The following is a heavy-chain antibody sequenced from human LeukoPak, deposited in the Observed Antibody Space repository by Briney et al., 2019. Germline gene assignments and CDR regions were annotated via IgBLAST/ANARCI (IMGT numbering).Heavy chain of an antibody. J-gene: IGHJ4*02. CDR2: IYYSGNT. Sequence: SETLSLTCAVSGGSISTSSYFWGWIRQPPGRGLEWIASIYYSGNTYYNPSLKSRITISEDPSKNQFSLKLSSVTAADTAVYYCARQGDGYCSSTNCLFSFDNWGQGTLVTVSS. D-gene: IGHD2-2*03. V-gene: IGHV4-39*01. CDR1: GGSISTSSYF. CDR3: ARQGDGYCSSTNCLFSFDN.